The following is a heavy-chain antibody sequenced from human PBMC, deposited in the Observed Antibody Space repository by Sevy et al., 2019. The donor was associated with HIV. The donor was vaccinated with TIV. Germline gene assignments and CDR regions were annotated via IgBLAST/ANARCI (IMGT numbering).Heavy chain of an antibody. CDR1: GFTFSSYG. CDR2: ISYDGSNK. J-gene: IGHJ6*02. D-gene: IGHD3-3*01. V-gene: IGHV3-30*18. Sequence: GGSLRLSCAASGFTFSSYGMHWVRQAPGKWLEWVAVISYDGSNKYYADSVKGRFTISRDNSKNTLYLQMNSLRAEDTAVYYCAKDAQNYDFWSGYLTADYYYGMDVWGQGTTVTVSS. CDR3: AKDAQNYDFWSGYLTADYYYGMDV.